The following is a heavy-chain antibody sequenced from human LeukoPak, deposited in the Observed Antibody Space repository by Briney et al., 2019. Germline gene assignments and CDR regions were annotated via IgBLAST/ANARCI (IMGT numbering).Heavy chain of an antibody. CDR3: ARTNDYGDYALLF. CDR2: IIPIFGTA. J-gene: IGHJ4*02. CDR1: GGTFSSYA. Sequence: EASVKVSCKASGGTFSSYAISWMRQAPGQGLEWMGGIIPIFGTANYAQKFQGRVTITTDESTSTAYMELSSLRSEDTAVYYCARTNDYGDYALLFWGQGTLVTVSS. D-gene: IGHD4-17*01. V-gene: IGHV1-69*05.